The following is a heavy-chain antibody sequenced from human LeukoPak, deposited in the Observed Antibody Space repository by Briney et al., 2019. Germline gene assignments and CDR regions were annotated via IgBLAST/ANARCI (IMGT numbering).Heavy chain of an antibody. D-gene: IGHD2-15*01. J-gene: IGHJ2*01. CDR2: TIPIFGTA. CDR1: GGTFSSYA. CDR3: APTWGGGSRYFDL. V-gene: IGHV1-69*05. Sequence: SVKVSCKASGGTFSSYAISWVRQAPGQGLEWMGRTIPIFGTANYAQKFQGRVTITTDESTSTAYMELSSLRSEDTAVYYCAPTWGGGSRYFDLWGRGTLVTVSS.